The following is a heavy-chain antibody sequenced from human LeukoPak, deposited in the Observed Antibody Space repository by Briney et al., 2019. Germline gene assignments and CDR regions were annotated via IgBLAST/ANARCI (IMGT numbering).Heavy chain of an antibody. Sequence: PGGSLRLSCAASGFTFSSHEMSWIRQPPGKGLEWIGYIYYSGSTNYNPSLKSRVTISVDTSKNQFSLKLSSVTAADTAVYYCARGGAGSRTSNWFDPWGQGTLVTVSS. V-gene: IGHV4-59*11. CDR3: ARGGAGSRTSNWFDP. CDR2: IYYSGST. CDR1: GFTFSSHE. J-gene: IGHJ5*02. D-gene: IGHD2-2*01.